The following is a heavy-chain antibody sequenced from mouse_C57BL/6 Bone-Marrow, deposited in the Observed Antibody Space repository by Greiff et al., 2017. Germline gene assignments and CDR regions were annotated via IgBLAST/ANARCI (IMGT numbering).Heavy chain of an antibody. CDR1: GYTFTSYW. D-gene: IGHD2-4*01. CDR2: IDPSDSYT. CDR3: ARDDYARFAY. J-gene: IGHJ3*01. V-gene: IGHV1-50*01. Sequence: QVQLQQPGAELVKPGASVKLSCKASGYTFTSYWMQWVKQRPGQGLEWIGDIDPSDSYTNSNQKFKGKATLTVDTSSSTAYMQLSSLTSEDSAVYYCARDDYARFAYWGQGTLVTVSA.